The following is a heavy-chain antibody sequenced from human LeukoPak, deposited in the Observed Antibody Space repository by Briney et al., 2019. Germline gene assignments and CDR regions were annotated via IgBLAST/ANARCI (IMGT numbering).Heavy chain of an antibody. J-gene: IGHJ4*02. CDR1: GFTFSSYW. V-gene: IGHV3-74*01. Sequence: GGSLRLSCAASGFTFSSYWMHWVRQAPGKGLVWVSHIKSDGSSTNYADSVKGRFTISRDNAKNTLYPQMDSLRAEDTAVYYCATTGTDYYFDYWGRGTLVTVSS. D-gene: IGHD3/OR15-3a*01. CDR3: ATTGTDYYFDY. CDR2: IKSDGSST.